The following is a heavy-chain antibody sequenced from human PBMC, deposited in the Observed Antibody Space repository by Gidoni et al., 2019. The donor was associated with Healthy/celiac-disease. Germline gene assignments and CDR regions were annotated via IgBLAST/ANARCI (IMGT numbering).Heavy chain of an antibody. J-gene: IGHJ6*02. CDR1: GGSISSGSYY. CDR3: ARDPGYYYYYGMDV. CDR2: IYTSGST. V-gene: IGHV4-61*02. Sequence: QVQLQESGPGLVKPSQTLSLTCTVSGGSISSGSYYWSWTRQPAGKGLEWIGRIYTSGSTNYNPSLKSRVTISVDTSKNQFSLKLSSVTAADTAVYYCARDPGYYYYYGMDVWGQGTTVTVSS.